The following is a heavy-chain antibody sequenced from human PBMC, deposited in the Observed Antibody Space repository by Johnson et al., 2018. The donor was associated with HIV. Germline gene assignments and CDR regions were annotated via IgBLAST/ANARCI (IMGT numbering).Heavy chain of an antibody. CDR2: IERNSRT. D-gene: IGHD3-10*01. CDR1: GFTFTSFA. CDR3: ASSSLAWGVDAFDI. Sequence: QVQLVESGGGVVQPGTSLRLSCAASGFTFTSFAMHWVRQAPGKGLEWVSYIERNSRTDYADSVKGRFTVSRDSSKNTLYLQMNSLRVEDTAVYYCASSSLAWGVDAFDIWGQGTMVTVSS. V-gene: IGHV3-NL1*01. J-gene: IGHJ3*02.